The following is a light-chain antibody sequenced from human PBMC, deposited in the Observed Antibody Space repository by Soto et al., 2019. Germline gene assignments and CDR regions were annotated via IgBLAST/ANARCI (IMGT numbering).Light chain of an antibody. J-gene: IGKJ5*01. Sequence: EVVLTQSPATLSLSPGDRAAVSCRATESVDSLLAWYQQKPGQAPRLLIYDASSRATGVPARFSGSGSGTDFTLTITSLEPEDFAVYYCQQRRHWPPITFGQGTRLDIK. CDR3: QQRRHWPPIT. CDR1: ESVDSL. CDR2: DAS. V-gene: IGKV3-11*01.